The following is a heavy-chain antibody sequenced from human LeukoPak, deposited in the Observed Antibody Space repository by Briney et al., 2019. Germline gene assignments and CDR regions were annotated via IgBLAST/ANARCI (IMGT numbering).Heavy chain of an antibody. V-gene: IGHV3-23*01. CDR3: AKDQGSLPTLNWFDP. Sequence: GGSLRLSCAASGFIFSSYAMNWVRQAPGKGLEWVPSISGSGDSTYSADSVKGRFTISRDNSKNTLYLQMNSLRAEDTAVYYCAKDQGSLPTLNWFDPWGQGTLVTVSS. J-gene: IGHJ5*02. CDR2: ISGSGDST. CDR1: GFIFSSYA. D-gene: IGHD2-15*01.